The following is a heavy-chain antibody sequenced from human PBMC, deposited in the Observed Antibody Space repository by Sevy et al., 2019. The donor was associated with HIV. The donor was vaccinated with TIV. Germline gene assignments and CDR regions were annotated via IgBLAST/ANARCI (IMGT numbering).Heavy chain of an antibody. V-gene: IGHV3-7*01. CDR2: IKPDGSDK. D-gene: IGHD2-15*01. Sequence: GGSLRLSCAASGFSFSAYWMNWVSQAPGKGLEWVANIKPDGSDKHYVDSAEVRFTISRDNAKNSLYLQINSLRVEDTAMYYCAHETFGRVDSWGQGTLVTVSS. CDR1: GFSFSAYW. J-gene: IGHJ4*02. CDR3: AHETFGRVDS.